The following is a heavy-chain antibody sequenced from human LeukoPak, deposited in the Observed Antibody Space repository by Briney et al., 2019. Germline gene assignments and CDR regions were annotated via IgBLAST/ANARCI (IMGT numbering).Heavy chain of an antibody. J-gene: IGHJ3*02. V-gene: IGHV4-39*07. CDR2: IYYSGST. CDR3: ARYQWLAWREDAFDI. CDR1: GGSISSSSYY. D-gene: IGHD6-19*01. Sequence: SETLSLTCTVSGGSISSSSYYWGWIHQPPGKGLEWIGSIYYSGSTYYNPSLKSRVTISVDTSKNQFSLKLSSVTAADTAVYYCARYQWLAWREDAFDIWGQGTMVTVSS.